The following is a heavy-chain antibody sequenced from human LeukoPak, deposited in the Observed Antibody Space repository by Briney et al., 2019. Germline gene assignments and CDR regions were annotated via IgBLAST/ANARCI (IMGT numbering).Heavy chain of an antibody. CDR2: IKSDGSVT. Sequence: QTGGSLRLSCAASGFTFSSYWMHWVRQAPGEGLVWVSRIKSDGSVTWYADFVKGRFTISRDNAKNMLYLQMNSLRDEDTAVYFCARDHDAVGTTIDHWGQGTLVTVSS. CDR3: ARDHDAVGTTIDH. J-gene: IGHJ4*02. D-gene: IGHD1-14*01. CDR1: GFTFSSYW. V-gene: IGHV3-74*01.